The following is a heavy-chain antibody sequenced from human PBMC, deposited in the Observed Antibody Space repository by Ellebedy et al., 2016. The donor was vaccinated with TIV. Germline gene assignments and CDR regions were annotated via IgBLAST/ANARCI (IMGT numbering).Heavy chain of an antibody. V-gene: IGHV3-23*01. D-gene: IGHD3-22*01. CDR3: AKLDSSGYYYGRFDY. Sequence: GESLKISCAASGFTFRNFAMTWVRQAPGKGLEWVSSISSSGVSTDYADSVRGRVTLSRDNSKNTLYLKMNSLRADDSAVYYCAKLDSSGYYYGRFDYWGQGTLVTVSS. CDR2: ISSSGVST. J-gene: IGHJ4*02. CDR1: GFTFRNFA.